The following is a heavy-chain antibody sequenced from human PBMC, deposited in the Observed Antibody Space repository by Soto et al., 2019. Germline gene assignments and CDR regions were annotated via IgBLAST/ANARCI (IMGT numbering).Heavy chain of an antibody. CDR2: ISASGDST. V-gene: IGHV3-23*01. Sequence: EVHLLESGGGLAQPGGSLRLSCAASEFTFSNYAMNWVRQAPGKGLEWVSAISASGDSTYYADSVKGRFTISRDNSKHTLYLQLNSLRTEDTAVYFCAKGWDTYYFYYDMDVWGIGTTVTVSS. D-gene: IGHD1-26*01. J-gene: IGHJ6*03. CDR3: AKGWDTYYFYYDMDV. CDR1: EFTFSNYA.